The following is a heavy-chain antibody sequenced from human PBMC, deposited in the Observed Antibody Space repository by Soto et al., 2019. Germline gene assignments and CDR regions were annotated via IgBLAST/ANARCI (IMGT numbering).Heavy chain of an antibody. CDR3: ARRGTTMDLDY. V-gene: IGHV3-30*03. CDR2: ISYDGNHK. CDR1: GFTFKTYG. D-gene: IGHD3-10*01. Sequence: QVQLVESGGGVVQPGRSLRLSCAASGFTFKTYGMHWVRQAPGKGLEWVSVISYDGNHKYYADSVKGRFTISRDISKDTLFLQMDSLRSEDTAVYYCARRGTTMDLDYWGQGTLVTVSS. J-gene: IGHJ4*02.